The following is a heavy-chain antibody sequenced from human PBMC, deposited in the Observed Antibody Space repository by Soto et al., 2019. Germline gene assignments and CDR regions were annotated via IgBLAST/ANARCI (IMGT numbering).Heavy chain of an antibody. J-gene: IGHJ4*01. D-gene: IGHD4-17*01. CDR2: IKSKGHGGTT. V-gene: IGHV3-15*07. CDR1: GFAFSNAW. Sequence: EVQLVESGGGLVKPGGSLRLSCAASGFAFSNAWINWVRQAPGKGLEWVGRIKSKGHGGTTDFAAPVRGRFAITRDDSRNMVDMQMNSLNTEDTAVYYCTTDSYTTVLEVRFDYWGHGTLVTVSS. CDR3: TTDSYTTVLEVRFDY.